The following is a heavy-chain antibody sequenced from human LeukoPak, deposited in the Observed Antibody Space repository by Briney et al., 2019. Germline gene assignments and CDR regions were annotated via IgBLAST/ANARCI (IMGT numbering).Heavy chain of an antibody. D-gene: IGHD3-9*01. CDR3: ARGNLFDWLLGSY. J-gene: IGHJ4*02. CDR2: MNPNSGNT. CDR1: GYTFTSYD. V-gene: IGHV1-8*01. Sequence: GASVKVSCKASGYTFTSYDINWVRQATGQGLEWMGWMNPNSGNTGYAQKFQGRVTMTRYTSISTAYMELSSLRSEDTAVYYCARGNLFDWLLGSYWGQGTLVTASS.